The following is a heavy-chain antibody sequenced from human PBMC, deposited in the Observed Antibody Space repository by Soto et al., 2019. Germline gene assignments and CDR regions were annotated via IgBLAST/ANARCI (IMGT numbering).Heavy chain of an antibody. V-gene: IGHV3-21*02. D-gene: IGHD2-15*01. CDR3: ARGGGSLNY. J-gene: IGHJ4*02. Sequence: DVQLVESGGGLVKPGGSLRLSCAVSGFSFSISAMNWVRQAPGKGLEWVSSINSGSTSVRYADSVKGRFTISRDNANNALSLHMTSLRVEDTAVYYCARGGGSLNYWGQGTLVTVSS. CDR2: INSGSTSV. CDR1: GFSFSISA.